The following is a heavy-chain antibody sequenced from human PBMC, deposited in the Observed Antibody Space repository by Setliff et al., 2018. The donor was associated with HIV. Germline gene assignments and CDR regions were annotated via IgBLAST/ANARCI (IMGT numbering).Heavy chain of an antibody. CDR2: ISVR. CDR1: GFTFSSYA. V-gene: IGHV3-23*01. CDR3: AKRVTATSPSWLDY. J-gene: IGHJ4*02. Sequence: LRLSCAASGFTFSSYAMSWVRQAPGKGLEWVSAISVRSYADSARGRFTISRDNYLSTLYLQMNSLRAADTAVYYCAKRVTATSPSWLDYWGQGTLVTVSS. D-gene: IGHD3-22*01.